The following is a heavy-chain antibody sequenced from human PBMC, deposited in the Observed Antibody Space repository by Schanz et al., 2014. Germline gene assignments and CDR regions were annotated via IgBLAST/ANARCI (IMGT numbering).Heavy chain of an antibody. CDR1: GFTFSDYY. CDR2: ISGSATTI. V-gene: IGHV3-11*04. J-gene: IGHJ3*02. CDR3: ARDMLRRYGALEI. D-gene: IGHD2-8*01. Sequence: QVQLVESGGGLVKPGGSLRLSCAASGFTFSDYYMSWIRQAPGKGLEWVSYISGSATTIYYADSVKGRFTTSRDNSKNTMYLQMNSLRAEDTAVYYCARDMLRRYGALEIWGRGTMVTVSS.